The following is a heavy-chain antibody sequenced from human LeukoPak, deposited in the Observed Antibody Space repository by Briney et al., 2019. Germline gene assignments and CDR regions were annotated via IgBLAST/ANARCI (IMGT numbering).Heavy chain of an antibody. J-gene: IGHJ4*02. CDR1: GFTFNSYS. D-gene: IGHD6-19*01. V-gene: IGHV3-21*01. CDR3: ARSAAYSSDSRRTPDDY. Sequence: GGSLRLSCAASGFTFNSYSMNWVRQAPGKGLEWVSSISSSSSYIYYGDSVKGRFTISRDNAKNSLYLQKNSLRAEDTAVYYCARSAAYSSDSRRTPDDYWGQGTLVTVSS. CDR2: ISSSSSYI.